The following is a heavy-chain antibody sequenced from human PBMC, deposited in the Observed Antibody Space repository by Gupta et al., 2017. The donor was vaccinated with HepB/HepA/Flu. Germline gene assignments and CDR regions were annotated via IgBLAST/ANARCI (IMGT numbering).Heavy chain of an antibody. CDR2: ISSSSSTI. D-gene: IGHD3-22*01. CDR3: ARAQWPQYYDSSGDDAFDI. J-gene: IGHJ3*02. Sequence: EVQLVESGGGLVQPGGSLRLSCAASGFTFSSYSMNWVRQAPGKGLEWVSYISSSSSTIYYADSVKGRFTISRDNAKNSLYLQMNSLRDEDTAVYYCARAQWPQYYDSSGDDAFDIWGQGTMVTVSS. V-gene: IGHV3-48*02. CDR1: GFTFSSYS.